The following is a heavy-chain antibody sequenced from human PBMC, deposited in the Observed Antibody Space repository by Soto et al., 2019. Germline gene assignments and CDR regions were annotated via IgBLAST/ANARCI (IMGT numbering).Heavy chain of an antibody. Sequence: QVQLQESGPGLVKPSQTLSLTCTVSGDSISDVDYYWSWVRQTPREGLEWIGAFYDSGTSYYSPSLKSRMTISVDSSKNQFSLILTSVTAADTAVYYCARGTRDYFDTTGPGYGMDVWGQGTTVTVSS. CDR3: ARGTRDYFDTTGPGYGMDV. CDR1: GDSISDVDYY. J-gene: IGHJ6*02. CDR2: FYDSGTS. D-gene: IGHD3-22*01. V-gene: IGHV4-30-4*01.